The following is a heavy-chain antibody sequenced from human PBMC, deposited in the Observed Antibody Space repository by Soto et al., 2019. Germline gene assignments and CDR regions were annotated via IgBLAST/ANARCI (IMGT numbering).Heavy chain of an antibody. CDR2: VYYSGTT. J-gene: IGHJ4*02. V-gene: IGHV4-39*01. CDR3: ARPYPFNGVCRPHPISRFFKY. CDR1: GGSIGRSSYF. Sequence: SETLSLTCTVSGGSIGRSSYFWGWVRQPPGKGLEWIGSVYYSGTTYYNPSLKSRVTISVDTSNNQFSLRLSSVTAADTAVYYRARPYPFNGVCRPHPISRFFKYWGQGARVIFCS. D-gene: IGHD2-8*01.